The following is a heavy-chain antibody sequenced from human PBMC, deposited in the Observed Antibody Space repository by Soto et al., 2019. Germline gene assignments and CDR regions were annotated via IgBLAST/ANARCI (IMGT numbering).Heavy chain of an antibody. CDR3: ARREIEGPIDY. V-gene: IGHV4-28*01. J-gene: IGHJ4*02. CDR1: GYSISSSNW. Sequence: QVQLQESGPGLVKPSDTLSLTCAVSGYSISSSNWWGWIRQPPGKGLEWIGYIYYSGTPYYNPSRKSRVTMSVDTSKNQFSLKLTSVTGVDTAVYYCARREIEGPIDYWGQGTLVTVSS. D-gene: IGHD1-26*01. CDR2: IYYSGTP.